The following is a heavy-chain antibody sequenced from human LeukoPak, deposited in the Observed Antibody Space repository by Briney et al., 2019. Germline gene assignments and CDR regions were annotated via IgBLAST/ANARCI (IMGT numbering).Heavy chain of an antibody. D-gene: IGHD3-10*01. CDR1: GFTFSSYG. V-gene: IGHV3-30*02. CDR2: IRYDGSNK. CDR3: ANDIMVRGVVDQTDY. J-gene: IGHJ4*02. Sequence: GGSLRLSCAASGFTFSSYGMHWVRQAPGKGLEWVAFIRYDGSNKYYADSVKGRFTISRDNSKNTPYLQMNSLRAEDTAVYYCANDIMVRGVVDQTDYWGQGTLVTVSS.